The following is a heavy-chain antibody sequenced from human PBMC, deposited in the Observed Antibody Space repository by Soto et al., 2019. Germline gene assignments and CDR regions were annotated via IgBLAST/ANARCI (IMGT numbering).Heavy chain of an antibody. D-gene: IGHD4-17*01. Sequence: XETLSLRGSDYWGFFSGYSWSWIRQPPGKGLEWIGEINHSGSTNYNPSLKSRVTISLDTSKNQFSLKLSYVTAADTAVYYCARLFCGDYGGCPFDSWAQGIEVTVSS. CDR1: WGFFSGYS. CDR3: ARLFCGDYGGCPFDS. J-gene: IGHJ5*01. V-gene: IGHV4-34*01. CDR2: INHSGST.